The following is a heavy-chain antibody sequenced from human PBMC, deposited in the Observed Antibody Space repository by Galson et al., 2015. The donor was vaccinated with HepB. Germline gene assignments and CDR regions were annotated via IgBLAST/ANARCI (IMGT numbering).Heavy chain of an antibody. Sequence: SLRLSCAASAFTFSDYYMTWIRQAPGKGLEWVSYISSSGSFTNYADSVKGRFTISRDNAKNSLFLQMNSLRADDTAVYYCARARGSGTYHDAFDIWGQGTMVTVSS. CDR2: ISSSGSFT. CDR3: ARARGSGTYHDAFDI. J-gene: IGHJ3*02. V-gene: IGHV3-11*06. D-gene: IGHD3-10*01. CDR1: AFTFSDYY.